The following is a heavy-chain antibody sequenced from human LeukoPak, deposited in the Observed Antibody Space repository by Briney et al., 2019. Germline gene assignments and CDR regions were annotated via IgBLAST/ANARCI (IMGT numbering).Heavy chain of an antibody. J-gene: IGHJ4*02. D-gene: IGHD2-21*02. V-gene: IGHV5-51*01. CDR3: ARRYAAYCGGDCYSEGYIDY. Sequence: GESLKISCKGSGYSFTSYWIGWVRQMPGKGLEWMGTIYPGDSDTRFSPPFQGQVTISVDKSISTAYLQWSSLKASDTAMYYCARRYAAYCGGDCYSEGYIDYWGQGTLVTVSS. CDR2: IYPGDSDT. CDR1: GYSFTSYW.